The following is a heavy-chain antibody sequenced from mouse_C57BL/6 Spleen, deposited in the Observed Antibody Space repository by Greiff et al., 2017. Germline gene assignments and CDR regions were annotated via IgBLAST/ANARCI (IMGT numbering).Heavy chain of an antibody. CDR1: GYTFTSYW. CDR3: ARGEIYYGPLDY. J-gene: IGHJ2*01. Sequence: QVQLKQPGAELVKPGASVKLSCKASGYTFTSYWMHWVKQRPGQGLEWIGMIHPNSGSTNYNEKFKSKATLTVDKSSSTAYMQLSSLTSEDSAVYYCARGEIYYGPLDYWGQGTTLTVSS. V-gene: IGHV1-64*01. CDR2: IHPNSGST. D-gene: IGHD2-1*01.